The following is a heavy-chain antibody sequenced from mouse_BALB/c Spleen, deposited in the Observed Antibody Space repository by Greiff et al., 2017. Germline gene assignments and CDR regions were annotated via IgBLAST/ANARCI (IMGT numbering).Heavy chain of an antibody. Sequence: QVQLQQPGAELVKPGTSVKLSCTASGYNFTSYWINWVKLRPGQGLEWIGDIYPGSGSTNYNEKFKSKATLTVDTSSSTAYMQLSSLASEDSALYCCARYALDYWGQGTSVTVSA. J-gene: IGHJ4*01. CDR2: IYPGSGST. V-gene: IGHV1-55*01. CDR1: GYNFTSYW. CDR3: ARYALDY.